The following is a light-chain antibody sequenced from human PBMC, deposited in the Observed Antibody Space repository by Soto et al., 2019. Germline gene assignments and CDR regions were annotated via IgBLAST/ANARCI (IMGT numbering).Light chain of an antibody. CDR1: SANIGTGYD. CDR2: GNN. V-gene: IGLV1-40*01. Sequence: QSVLTQPPSVSGAPGQRVTISCTGGSANIGTGYDVHWYQQVPGTAPKHLIYGNNNRPSGIPDRFSGSKSDTSASLAIAGLQAEDEADYYCQSYDSGLSTYVFGTGTKVTVL. CDR3: QSYDSGLSTYV. J-gene: IGLJ1*01.